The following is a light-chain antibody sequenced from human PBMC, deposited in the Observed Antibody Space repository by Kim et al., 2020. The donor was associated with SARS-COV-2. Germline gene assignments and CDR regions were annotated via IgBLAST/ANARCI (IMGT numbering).Light chain of an antibody. Sequence: DIQMTQSPSTLSASVGDTVTITCRASQSVTGWLAWYQQKPGRAPKLLIYRASTLEAGVPSRFSGTGSGSLYSPTISNLQADDFSTYFCQQFNSFPYTCGQGTKLEI. CDR3: QQFNSFPYT. CDR2: RAS. J-gene: IGKJ2*01. V-gene: IGKV1-5*03. CDR1: QSVTGW.